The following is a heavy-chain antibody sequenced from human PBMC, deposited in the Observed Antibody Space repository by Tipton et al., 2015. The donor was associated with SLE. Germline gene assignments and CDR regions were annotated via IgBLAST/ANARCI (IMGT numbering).Heavy chain of an antibody. V-gene: IGHV3-30*02. CDR3: AKRVAYSSSPAYFDY. D-gene: IGHD6-6*01. Sequence: SLRLSCAASEFTFSSYGMHWVRQAPGKGLEWVAYIRHDGNTKYYADSVKGRFTISRDNSKNTLHLQMNSLRAEDTATYYCAKRVAYSSSPAYFDYWGQGTVVTVSS. CDR2: IRHDGNTK. J-gene: IGHJ4*02. CDR1: EFTFSSYG.